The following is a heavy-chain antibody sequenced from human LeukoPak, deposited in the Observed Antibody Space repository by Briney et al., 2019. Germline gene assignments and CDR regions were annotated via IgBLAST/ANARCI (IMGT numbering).Heavy chain of an antibody. J-gene: IGHJ4*02. CDR2: ISVSGNT. Sequence: PGGSLRLSCAASGFTLSSYAMSWVRQGPGKGLEWVSAISVSGNTYHADSVKGRFTISRDSSKNTLYLQMNSLRAEDTAVYYCVAVAGRPAGGGVYCWGQGTLVTVSS. CDR3: VAVAGRPAGGGVYC. CDR1: GFTLSSYA. V-gene: IGHV3-23*01. D-gene: IGHD6-19*01.